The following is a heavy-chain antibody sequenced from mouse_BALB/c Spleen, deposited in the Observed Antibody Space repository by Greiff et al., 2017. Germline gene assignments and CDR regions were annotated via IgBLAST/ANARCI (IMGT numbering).Heavy chain of an antibody. CDR3: ARSRYDVYAMDY. V-gene: IGHV5-17*02. D-gene: IGHD2-14*01. CDR2: ISSGSSTI. J-gene: IGHJ4*01. Sequence: DVHLVESGGGLVQPGGSRKLSCAASGFTFSSFGMHWVRQAPEKGLEWVAYISSGSSTIYYADTVKGRFTISRDNPKNTLFLQMTSLRSEDTAMYYCARSRYDVYAMDYWGQGTSVTVSS. CDR1: GFTFSSFG.